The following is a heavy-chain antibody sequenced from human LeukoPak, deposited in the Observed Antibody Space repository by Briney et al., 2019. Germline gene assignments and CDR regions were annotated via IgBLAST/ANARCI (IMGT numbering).Heavy chain of an antibody. V-gene: IGHV4-61*02. D-gene: IGHD5-24*01. J-gene: IGHJ4*02. CDR3: AISGERWLQLDY. CDR1: GGPISSGSYY. CDR2: IYTSGST. Sequence: PSETLSLTCTVSGGPISSGSYYWSWIRQPAGKGLEWIGRIYTSGSTNYNPSLKSRVTISVDTSKNQFSLKLSSVTAADTAVYYCAISGERWLQLDYWGQGTLVTVSS.